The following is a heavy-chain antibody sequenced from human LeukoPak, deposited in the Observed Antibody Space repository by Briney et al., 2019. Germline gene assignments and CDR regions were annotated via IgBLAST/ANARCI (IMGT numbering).Heavy chain of an antibody. CDR3: ARDPPAVSINTYA. J-gene: IGHJ4*02. Sequence: GGSLRLSCAASGFTVGNNYMNWVRQAPGKGLEWVSLIFSHGETSYADSVKGKFAISRDNSKNTLYLQMNGLRVEDTAVYYCARDPPAVSINTYAWGQGTLVTVSS. CDR2: IFSHGET. D-gene: IGHD2-8*01. CDR1: GFTVGNNY. V-gene: IGHV3-66*01.